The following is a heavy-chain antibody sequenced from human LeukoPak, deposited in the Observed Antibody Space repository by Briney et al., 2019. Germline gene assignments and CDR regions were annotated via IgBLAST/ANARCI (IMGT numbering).Heavy chain of an antibody. CDR1: GFTFSSYS. J-gene: IGHJ5*02. V-gene: IGHV3-21*01. D-gene: IGHD6-19*01. Sequence: GGSLRLSCAASGFTFSSYSMNWVRQAPGKGLEWVSSISSSGSYIYYADSVKGRFTISRDNAKNSLYLQMNSLRAEDTAVYYCARVNSGYSSGWYLDWFDPWGQGTLVTVSS. CDR2: ISSSGSYI. CDR3: ARVNSGYSSGWYLDWFDP.